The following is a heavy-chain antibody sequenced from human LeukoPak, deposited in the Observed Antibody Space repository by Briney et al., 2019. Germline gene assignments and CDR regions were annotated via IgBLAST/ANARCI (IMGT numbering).Heavy chain of an antibody. CDR2: IYSGGST. CDR1: GFTVSSNY. Sequence: QSGGSLRLSRAASGFTVSSNYMSWVRQAPGKGLEWVSVIYSGGSTYYADSVKGRFTISRDNSKNTLYLQMNSLRAEDTAVYYCARGLVPPDAFDIWGQGTMVTVSS. CDR3: ARGLVPPDAFDI. V-gene: IGHV3-53*01. D-gene: IGHD6-19*01. J-gene: IGHJ3*02.